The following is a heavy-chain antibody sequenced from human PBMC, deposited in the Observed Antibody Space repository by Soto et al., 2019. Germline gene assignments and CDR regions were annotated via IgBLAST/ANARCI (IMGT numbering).Heavy chain of an antibody. Sequence: ASVKVSCKASGYTFTSYGISWVRQAPGQGPEWMGWISAYNGNTNYAQKLQGRVTMTTDTSTSTAYMELRSLRSDDTAVYYCARDRGDYDFWSGSSDAFDIWGQGTMVTVSS. CDR2: ISAYNGNT. CDR1: GYTFTSYG. J-gene: IGHJ3*02. D-gene: IGHD3-3*01. V-gene: IGHV1-18*01. CDR3: ARDRGDYDFWSGSSDAFDI.